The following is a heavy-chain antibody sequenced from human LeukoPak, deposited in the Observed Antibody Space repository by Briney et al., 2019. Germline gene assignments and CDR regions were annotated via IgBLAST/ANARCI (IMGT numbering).Heavy chain of an antibody. D-gene: IGHD1-26*01. V-gene: IGHV4-59*12. CDR2: IYYSGST. Sequence: PSETLSLTCTVSGGSISSYYWSWIRQPPEKGLEWIGYIYYSGSTNYYPSLKSRVTISVDTSKNQFSLKLSSVTAADTAVYYCAREPRSGSNTRFDYWGQGTLVTVSS. CDR3: AREPRSGSNTRFDY. J-gene: IGHJ4*02. CDR1: GGSISSYY.